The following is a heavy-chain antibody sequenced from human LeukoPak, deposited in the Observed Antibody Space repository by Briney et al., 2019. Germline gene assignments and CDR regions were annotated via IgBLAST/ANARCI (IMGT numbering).Heavy chain of an antibody. CDR2: ISSSSTYI. D-gene: IGHD5-18*01. CDR3: ARDLGYSYGYAMDV. V-gene: IGHV3-21*01. J-gene: IGHJ6*02. Sequence: PGGSLRLSRAASGFTFSSYWMHWVRQAPGKGLEWVSSISSSSTYIHYADSVKGRFTISRDNAKNSLYLQMNSLRAEDTAVYYCARDLGYSYGYAMDVWGQGTTVTVSS. CDR1: GFTFSSYW.